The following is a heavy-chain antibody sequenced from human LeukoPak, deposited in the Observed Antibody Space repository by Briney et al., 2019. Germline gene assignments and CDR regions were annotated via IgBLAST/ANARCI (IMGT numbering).Heavy chain of an antibody. CDR3: ARDLKGSGWYGWFDP. D-gene: IGHD6-19*01. Sequence: SQTLSLTCIVSGGSISSGSYHWTWIRQHPGQGLEWIGYIYYSGSTYYNPSLKSRVTISVDTSKNQFSLKLSSVTAADTAVYYCARDLKGSGWYGWFDPWGQGTLVTVSS. CDR2: IYYSGST. CDR1: GGSISSGSYH. V-gene: IGHV4-31*03. J-gene: IGHJ5*02.